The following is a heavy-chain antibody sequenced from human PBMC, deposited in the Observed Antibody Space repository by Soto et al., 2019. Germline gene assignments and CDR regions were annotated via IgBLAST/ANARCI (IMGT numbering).Heavy chain of an antibody. D-gene: IGHD2-2*01. CDR2: IYYSGST. CDR3: ARTVCSSASCYGYYYYGLDV. J-gene: IGHJ6*02. V-gene: IGHV4-31*03. CDR1: GDSISSTNNY. Sequence: QVQLQESGPGLVKPSQTLSLTCTVSGDSISSTNNYWSWIRQHPGKGLEWIGYIYYSGSTYYNPYLQSRPAISVDTSKNQFSLKLSSVTAADTAVYYCARTVCSSASCYGYYYYGLDVWGQGTTVTVSS.